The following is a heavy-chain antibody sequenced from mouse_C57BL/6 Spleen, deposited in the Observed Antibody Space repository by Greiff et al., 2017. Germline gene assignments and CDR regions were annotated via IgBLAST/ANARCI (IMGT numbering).Heavy chain of an antibody. CDR2: VYPDNGGT. Sequence: VQLQQSGPVLVRPGPSVKISCKASGFTFTDYYMHWVKQSPGKSLEWIGLVYPDNGGTSYNQKFKGKATLTVDTSSSTAYMELNSLTSEDSAVXFCASGIFYDYEEDGLDYWGQGTSVTVS. D-gene: IGHD2-4*01. CDR3: ASGIFYDYEEDGLDY. CDR1: GFTFTDYY. J-gene: IGHJ4*01. V-gene: IGHV1-36*01.